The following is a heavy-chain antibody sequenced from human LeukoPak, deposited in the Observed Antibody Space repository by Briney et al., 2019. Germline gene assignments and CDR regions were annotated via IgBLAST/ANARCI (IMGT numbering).Heavy chain of an antibody. CDR2: INPNSGGT. CDR3: AREAGYYYYGMDV. J-gene: IGHJ6*02. Sequence: ASVKVSFKASGYTFTGYYMHWVRQAPGQGLEWMGWINPNSGGTNYAQKFQGRVTMTRDTSISTAYMELSRLRSDDTAVYYCAREAGYYYYGMDVWGQGTTVTVSS. V-gene: IGHV1-2*02. CDR1: GYTFTGYY.